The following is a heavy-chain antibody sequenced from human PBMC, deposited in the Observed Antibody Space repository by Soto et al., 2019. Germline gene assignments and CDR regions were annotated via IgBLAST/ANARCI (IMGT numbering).Heavy chain of an antibody. CDR1: GFTFGSYA. D-gene: IGHD4-17*01. V-gene: IGHV3-23*01. Sequence: EVQLLESGGGLVQPGGSLRLSCAASGFTFGSYAMSWVRQAPGKGLEWVSAISGSGGSTYYADSVKGRFTISRDNSKNTLYLQMNSLRAEDTAVYYCAKDGRSFTVTTSTFDYWGQGTLVPVSS. CDR2: ISGSGGST. J-gene: IGHJ4*02. CDR3: AKDGRSFTVTTSTFDY.